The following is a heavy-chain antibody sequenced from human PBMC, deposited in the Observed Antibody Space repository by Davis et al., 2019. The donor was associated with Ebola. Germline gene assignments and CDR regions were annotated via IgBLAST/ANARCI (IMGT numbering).Heavy chain of an antibody. J-gene: IGHJ4*02. V-gene: IGHV3-7*01. CDR1: GFTFRNCW. CDR2: IKEDGSEK. Sequence: GESLKISCEASGFTFRNCWMNWVRQLPGKGLEWVAKIKEDGSEKYYVDSVKGRFTISRDNAKNSLYLQMNSLRVEDTAVYYCARDLSIAARPVFDYLGQGTLVTVSS. CDR3: ARDLSIAARPVFDY. D-gene: IGHD6-6*01.